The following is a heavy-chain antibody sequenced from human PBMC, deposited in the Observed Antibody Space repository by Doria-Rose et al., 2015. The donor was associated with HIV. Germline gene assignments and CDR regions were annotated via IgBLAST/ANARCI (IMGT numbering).Heavy chain of an antibody. CDR3: ARVINSGSYHFDY. Sequence: TFSSYAISWVRQAPGQGLEWMGGIIPIFGTASYAQKFQGRVTITADESTSTAYMELSSLRSEDTAVYYCARVINSGSYHFDYWGQGTLVTVSS. J-gene: IGHJ4*02. D-gene: IGHD3-10*01. V-gene: IGHV1-69*01. CDR1: TFSSYA. CDR2: IIPIFGTA.